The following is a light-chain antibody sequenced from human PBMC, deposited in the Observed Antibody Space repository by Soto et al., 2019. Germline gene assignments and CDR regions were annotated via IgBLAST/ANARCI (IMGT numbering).Light chain of an antibody. CDR2: EVS. V-gene: IGLV2-14*01. CDR1: SRDVGGYNY. Sequence: QSVLTQPASVSGSRGQSITISCTGTSRDVGGYNYVSWYQQHPGKAPKLIIYEVSNRPSGVFNRFSGSKSGNTASLTISGLQAEDEADYYCSSYTSDNSYNFGTGTKVTVL. J-gene: IGLJ1*01. CDR3: SSYTSDNSYN.